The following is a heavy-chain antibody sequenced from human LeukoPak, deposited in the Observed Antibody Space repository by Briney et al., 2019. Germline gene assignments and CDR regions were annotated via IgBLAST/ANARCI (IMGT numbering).Heavy chain of an antibody. CDR1: GFTFSSYA. J-gene: IGHJ4*02. V-gene: IGHV3-30*04. CDR3: AKVNSKGLYSGSYYAPYFDY. CDR2: ISYDGSNK. D-gene: IGHD1-26*01. Sequence: GGSLRLSCAASGFTFSSYAMHWVRQAPGKGLEWVAVISYDGSNKYYADSVKGRFTISRDNSKNTLYLQMNSLRAEDTAVYYCAKVNSKGLYSGSYYAPYFDYWGRGTLVTVSS.